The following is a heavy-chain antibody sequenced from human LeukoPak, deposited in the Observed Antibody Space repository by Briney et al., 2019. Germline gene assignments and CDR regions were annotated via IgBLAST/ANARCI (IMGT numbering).Heavy chain of an antibody. J-gene: IGHJ4*02. CDR1: GGSFSGYY. D-gene: IGHD1-20*01. V-gene: IGHV4-34*01. Sequence: PSETLSLNCAVYGGSFSGYYWSWIRQPPGKGLEWIGEINHSGSTNYNPSLKSRVTISVDTSKNQFSLKLSSVTAADTAVYYCARVRYNWNGGYFDYWGQGTLVTVSS. CDR3: ARVRYNWNGGYFDY. CDR2: INHSGST.